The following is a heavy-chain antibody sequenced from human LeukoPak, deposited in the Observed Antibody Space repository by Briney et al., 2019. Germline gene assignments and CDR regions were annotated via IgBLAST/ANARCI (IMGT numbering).Heavy chain of an antibody. Sequence: ASVKVSCKASGYTFTGYYMHWVRQAPGQGLEWMGRINPNSGGTNYAQKFQGRVTMTRDTSISTAYMGLSRLRSDDTAVYYCARDLPLDASGWYPLYRDAFDIWGQGTMVTVSS. CDR3: ARDLPLDASGWYPLYRDAFDI. V-gene: IGHV1-2*06. D-gene: IGHD6-19*01. CDR1: GYTFTGYY. CDR2: INPNSGGT. J-gene: IGHJ3*02.